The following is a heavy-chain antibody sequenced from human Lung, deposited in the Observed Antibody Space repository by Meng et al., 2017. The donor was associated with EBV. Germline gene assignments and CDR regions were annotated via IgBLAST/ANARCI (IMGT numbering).Heavy chain of an antibody. D-gene: IGHD3-16*01. CDR3: ARVGQLLLIDY. J-gene: IGHJ4*02. CDR2: IYHSGST. CDR1: GGSNSGRNG. V-gene: IGHV4-4*02. Sequence: QVQLPEPAPGLVKPSVTLSLTCASSGGSNSGRNGWGRVLQPPGKGLEWIGEIYHSGSTNYNPSLKSRVTMTVDKTKNQFSLTLSSVTAAYTAVYYFARVGQLLLIDYWGQGTLVTVSS.